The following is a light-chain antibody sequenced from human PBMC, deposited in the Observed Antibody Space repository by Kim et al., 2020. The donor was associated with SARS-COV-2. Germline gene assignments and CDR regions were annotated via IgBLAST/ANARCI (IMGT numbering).Light chain of an antibody. V-gene: IGKV3-20*01. CDR3: QQYGTSPYN. CDR2: SAS. Sequence: LSPGERATLSCRASQSFRSSSLAWYQQKPGQAPRLLIYSASSRAIGIPDRFSGSGSGTDFTLTISRLEPEDFAVYYCQQYGTSPYNFGQGTKLEI. CDR1: QSFRSSS. J-gene: IGKJ2*01.